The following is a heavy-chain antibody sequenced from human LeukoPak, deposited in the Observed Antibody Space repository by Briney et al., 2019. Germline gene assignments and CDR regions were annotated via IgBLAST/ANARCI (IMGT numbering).Heavy chain of an antibody. V-gene: IGHV3-20*04. CDR2: TNWDGGRT. CDR3: ARDGLRRPPTPYYGGDCPLDY. D-gene: IGHD2-21*02. Sequence: GGSLRLSCAASGFTFDDYAMSWVRQTPGKGLEWVSGTNWDGGRTGYADSVKGRFTISRDNAKNSLYLQMNSLRVEDTAMYYCARDGLRRPPTPYYGGDCPLDYWGQGTLVSVSS. CDR1: GFTFDDYA. J-gene: IGHJ4*02.